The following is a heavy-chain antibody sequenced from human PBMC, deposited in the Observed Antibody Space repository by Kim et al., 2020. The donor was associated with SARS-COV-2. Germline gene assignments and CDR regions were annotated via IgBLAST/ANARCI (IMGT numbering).Heavy chain of an antibody. CDR1: GFTFSSYA. J-gene: IGHJ4*02. CDR2: ISGSGGST. V-gene: IGHV3-23*01. Sequence: GGSLRLSCAASGFTFSSYAMSWVRQAPGKGLEWVSAISGSGGSTYYADSVKGRFTISRDNSKNTLYLQMNSLRAEDTAVYYCAKDLELTTWIQLWAIDYWGQGTLVTVSS. D-gene: IGHD5-18*01. CDR3: AKDLELTTWIQLWAIDY.